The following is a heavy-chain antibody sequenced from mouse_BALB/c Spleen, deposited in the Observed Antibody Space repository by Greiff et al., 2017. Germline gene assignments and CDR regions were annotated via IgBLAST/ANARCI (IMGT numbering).Heavy chain of an antibody. V-gene: IGHV5-6-3*01. J-gene: IGHJ4*01. CDR2: INSNGGST. CDR1: GFTFSSYG. D-gene: IGHD2-3*01. CDR3: ARGERYDGLSMDY. Sequence: EVMLVESGGGLVQPGGSLKLSCAASGFTFSSYGMSWVRQTPDKRLELVATINSNGGSTYYPDSVKGRFTISRDNAKNTLYLQMSSLKSEDTAMYACARGERYDGLSMDYWGQGTSVTVSS.